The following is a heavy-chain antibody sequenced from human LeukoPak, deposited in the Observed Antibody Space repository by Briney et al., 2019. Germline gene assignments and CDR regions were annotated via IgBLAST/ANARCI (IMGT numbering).Heavy chain of an antibody. CDR2: ISAYNGNT. V-gene: IGHV1-18*01. Sequence: ASVKVSCKASGYTFTIYGISWVRQAPGQGLEWMGWISAYNGNTNYAQKLQGRVTMTTDTSTSTAYMELRSLRSDDTAVYYCARDLGEHYSGSYFDYWGQGTLVTVSS. CDR3: ARDLGEHYSGSYFDY. D-gene: IGHD1-26*01. CDR1: GYTFTIYG. J-gene: IGHJ4*02.